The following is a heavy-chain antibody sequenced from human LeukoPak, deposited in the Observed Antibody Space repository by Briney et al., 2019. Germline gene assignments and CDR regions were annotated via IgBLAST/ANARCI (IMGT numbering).Heavy chain of an antibody. Sequence: PGGSLRLSCAASGFTFSSYGMHWVRQAPGKGLEWVAFIRYDGSNKYYADSVKGRFTISRDNSKNTLYLQMNSLRAEDTAVYYCARRAYGSGTKRYYYYYMDVWGKGTTDTVSS. CDR2: IRYDGSNK. J-gene: IGHJ6*03. CDR3: ARRAYGSGTKRYYYYYMDV. CDR1: GFTFSSYG. D-gene: IGHD3-10*01. V-gene: IGHV3-30*02.